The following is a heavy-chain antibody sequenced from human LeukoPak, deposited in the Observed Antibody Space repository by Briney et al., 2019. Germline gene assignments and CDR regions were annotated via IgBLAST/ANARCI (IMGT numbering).Heavy chain of an antibody. CDR2: INPNSGGT. CDR3: ASSSGLGDKYYYYMDV. Sequence: ASVKVSCKASGYTFTGYYMHWVRQAPGQGLEWMGRINPNSGGTNYAQKFQGRVTMTRDTSISTAYMELSRLRSDDTAVYYYASSSGLGDKYYYYMDVWGKGTTVTVSS. CDR1: GYTFTGYY. J-gene: IGHJ6*03. V-gene: IGHV1-2*06. D-gene: IGHD3-10*01.